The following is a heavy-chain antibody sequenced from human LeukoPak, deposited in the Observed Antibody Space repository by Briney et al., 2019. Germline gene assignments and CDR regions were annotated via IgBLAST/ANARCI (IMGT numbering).Heavy chain of an antibody. V-gene: IGHV3-23*01. Sequence: SGGSLRLSCAGSGFTFSNYGMNWVRQAPGKGLEWVSTVTNSGGATYYADSVKGRFTISRDNSKNTVYLQMNNLTVDDTAIYYCANPRRGYGLGGGQGTVVTVSS. CDR3: ANPRRGYGLG. D-gene: IGHD5-18*01. CDR2: VTNSGGAT. CDR1: GFTFSNYG. J-gene: IGHJ4*02.